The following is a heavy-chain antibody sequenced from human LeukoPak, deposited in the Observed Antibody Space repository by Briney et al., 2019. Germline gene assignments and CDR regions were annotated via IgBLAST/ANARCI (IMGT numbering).Heavy chain of an antibody. J-gene: IGHJ4*02. CDR2: ISSSSSYI. CDR3: ARAALVGATLYYFDY. D-gene: IGHD1-26*01. CDR1: GFTFSSYE. Sequence: GGSLRLSCAASGFTFSSYEMNWVRQAPGKGLEWVSSISSSSSYIYYADSVKGRFTISRDNAKNSLYLQMNSLRAEDTAVYYCARAALVGATLYYFDYWGQGTLVTVSS. V-gene: IGHV3-21*01.